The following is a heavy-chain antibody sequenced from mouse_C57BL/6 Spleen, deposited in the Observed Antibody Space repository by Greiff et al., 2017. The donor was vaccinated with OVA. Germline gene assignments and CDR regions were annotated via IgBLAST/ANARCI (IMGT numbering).Heavy chain of an antibody. CDR3: ARGLDYFDY. CDR1: GYTFTSYW. Sequence: QVQLQQPGAELVRPGSSVKLSCKASGYTFTSYWMDWVKQRPGQGLEWIGNIYPSDSETHYNQKFKDKATLTVDKSSSTAYMQLSSLTSEDSAVYYCARGLDYFDYWGQGTTLTVSS. CDR2: IYPSDSET. V-gene: IGHV1-61*01. J-gene: IGHJ2*01.